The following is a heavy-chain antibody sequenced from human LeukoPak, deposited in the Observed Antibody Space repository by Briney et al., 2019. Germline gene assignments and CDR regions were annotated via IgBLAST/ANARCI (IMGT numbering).Heavy chain of an antibody. D-gene: IGHD2-2*02. CDR1: GDSIGSYY. V-gene: IGHV4-59*01. Sequence: SQTLSLTCTVSGDSIGSYYWSWIRQPPGKGLEWIGYIHYSGSTNYNPSLKSRVTISIDTSKNQFSLKLSAVTAADTAVYYCARVIGYCSSSSCYRVYYGMDVWGQGTTVTVSS. CDR2: IHYSGST. CDR3: ARVIGYCSSSSCYRVYYGMDV. J-gene: IGHJ6*02.